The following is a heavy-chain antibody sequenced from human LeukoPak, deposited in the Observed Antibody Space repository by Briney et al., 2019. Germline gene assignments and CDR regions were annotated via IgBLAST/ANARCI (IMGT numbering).Heavy chain of an antibody. D-gene: IGHD6-13*01. V-gene: IGHV3-21*01. Sequence: GGSLRLSCAASGFTFSSYSMNWVRQAPGKGLEWVSSISSSSSYIYYADSVKGRFTISRDNAKNSLYLQMNSLRAEDTAVYYCARDSSSWFAQYNWFDPWGQGTLVTVSS. CDR1: GFTFSSYS. CDR3: ARDSSSWFAQYNWFDP. J-gene: IGHJ5*02. CDR2: ISSSSSYI.